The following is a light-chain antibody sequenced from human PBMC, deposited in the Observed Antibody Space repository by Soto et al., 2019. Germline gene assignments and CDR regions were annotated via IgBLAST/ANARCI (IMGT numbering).Light chain of an antibody. Sequence: DIRMTQSPSSLSASVGDRVTLTCRASQDIISYLNWYQHKPGRAPKVLVYGATNLPSGVPSRFSAGGSGTEFTLTISNLQPEDFATYYCQQSHNAPLTFGGGTKVE. J-gene: IGKJ4*01. CDR3: QQSHNAPLT. CDR1: QDIISY. CDR2: GAT. V-gene: IGKV1-39*01.